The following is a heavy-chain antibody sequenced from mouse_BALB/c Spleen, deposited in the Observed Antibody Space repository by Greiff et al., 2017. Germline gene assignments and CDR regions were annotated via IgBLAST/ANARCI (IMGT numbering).Heavy chain of an antibody. CDR1: GYTFTSYV. CDR3: ARCYRYDGYYYAMDY. V-gene: IGHV1-14*01. D-gene: IGHD2-14*01. CDR2: INPYNDGT. Sequence: VQLKQSGPELVKPGASVKMSCKASGYTFTSYVMHWVKQKPGQGLEWIGYINPYNDGTKYNEKFKGKATLTSDKSSSTAYMELSSLTSEDSAVYYCARCYRYDGYYYAMDYWGQGTSVTVSS. J-gene: IGHJ4*01.